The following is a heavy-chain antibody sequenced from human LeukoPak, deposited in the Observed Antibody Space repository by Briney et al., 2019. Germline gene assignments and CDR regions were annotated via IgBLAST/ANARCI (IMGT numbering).Heavy chain of an antibody. J-gene: IGHJ3*02. CDR3: ARLSGSGRKGAFDI. V-gene: IGHV5-51*01. Sequence: LKFSCKGSGYSFTSYWTGWVRQMTGQGLEWMGIIYPGVTNTRYSSFFQGQITFSAEKSISTAYLQWSSLKASDTAIYCCARLSGSGRKGAFDIWGQGTMVTVSS. D-gene: IGHD3-10*01. CDR1: GYSFTSYW. CDR2: IYPGVTNT.